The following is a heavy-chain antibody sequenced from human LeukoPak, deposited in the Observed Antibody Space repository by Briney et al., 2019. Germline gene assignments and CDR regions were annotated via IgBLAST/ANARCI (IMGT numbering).Heavy chain of an antibody. V-gene: IGHV3-15*01. Sequence: SGGSLRLSCAASGFTFGSAWMSWARQAPGKGLEWVGRIKSKTDGGTTDYAAPVKGRFTISRDDSKNTLYLQMNSLKIEDTAVYYCTTGDSYAGKWGQGTLVTVSS. CDR2: IKSKTDGGTT. CDR3: TTGDSYAGK. D-gene: IGHD5-18*01. J-gene: IGHJ4*02. CDR1: GFTFGSAW.